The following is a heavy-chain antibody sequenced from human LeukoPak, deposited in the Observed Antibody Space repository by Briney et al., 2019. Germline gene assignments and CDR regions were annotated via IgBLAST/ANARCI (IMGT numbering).Heavy chain of an antibody. J-gene: IGHJ3*02. CDR1: GGSRSSYY. Sequence: SETLSLTCTVTGGSRSSYYWSWIRQPPGKGLEWIAYIYYSGSTNYYPSLKSRVTTSVDTSKNQFFLNLSAVTAADTAVYYCARHLSTVTTWAAIDIWGQGTTVTVSS. CDR3: ARHLSTVTTWAAIDI. V-gene: IGHV4-59*08. CDR2: IYYSGST. D-gene: IGHD4-17*01.